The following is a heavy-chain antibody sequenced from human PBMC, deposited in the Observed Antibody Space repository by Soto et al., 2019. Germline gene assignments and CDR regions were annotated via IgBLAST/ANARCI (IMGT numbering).Heavy chain of an antibody. CDR2: IYYSGST. J-gene: IGHJ6*02. D-gene: IGHD5-18*01. Sequence: PSETLSLTCTVSGGSISSYYWSWIRQPPGKGLEWIGYIYYSGSTNYNPSLKSRVTISVDTSKNQFSLKLSSVTAADTAVYYCARDQGYGKKYYYGMDVWGQGTTVTVSS. CDR1: GGSISSYY. V-gene: IGHV4-59*01. CDR3: ARDQGYGKKYYYGMDV.